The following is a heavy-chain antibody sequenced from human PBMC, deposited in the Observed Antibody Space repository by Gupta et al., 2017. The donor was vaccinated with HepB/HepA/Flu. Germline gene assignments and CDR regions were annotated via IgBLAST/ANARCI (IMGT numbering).Heavy chain of an antibody. CDR2: MNPNSGNT. Sequence: QVQLVQSGAEVKKPGASVKVSCKASGYTFTSYDINWVRQATGQGLEWMGWMNPNSGNTGYAQKFQGRVTMTRNTSISTAYMELSSLRSEDTAVYYCASFRYSGSYYDYYGMDVWGQGTTVTVSS. D-gene: IGHD1-26*01. V-gene: IGHV1-8*01. CDR3: ASFRYSGSYYDYYGMDV. J-gene: IGHJ6*02. CDR1: GYTFTSYD.